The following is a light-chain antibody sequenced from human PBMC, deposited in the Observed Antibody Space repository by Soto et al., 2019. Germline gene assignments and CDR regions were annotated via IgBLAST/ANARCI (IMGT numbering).Light chain of an antibody. CDR1: QSVSSN. CDR3: QQYNQWPLT. J-gene: IGKJ1*01. Sequence: EIMMTQSPGTLSASPGERATLSCRASQSVSSNLAWYQQKPGQAPRLLIYAVSTRATGIPARFSGSGSGTEFTLTISSLQSEDFAVYYCQQYNQWPLTFGQGTKVEIK. CDR2: AVS. V-gene: IGKV3-15*01.